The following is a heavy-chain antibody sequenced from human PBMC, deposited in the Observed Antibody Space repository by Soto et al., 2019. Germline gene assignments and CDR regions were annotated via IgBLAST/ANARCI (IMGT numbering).Heavy chain of an antibody. CDR3: ARDQDSSGWYYFDY. D-gene: IGHD6-19*01. Sequence: SETLSLTCTVSGGSISSYYWSWIRQPAGKGLEWIGRIYTSGSTNYNPSLKSRVTMSVDTSKNQFSLKLSSVTAADTAVYYCARDQDSSGWYYFDYWGQGTLVTVSS. CDR2: IYTSGST. V-gene: IGHV4-4*07. CDR1: GGSISSYY. J-gene: IGHJ4*02.